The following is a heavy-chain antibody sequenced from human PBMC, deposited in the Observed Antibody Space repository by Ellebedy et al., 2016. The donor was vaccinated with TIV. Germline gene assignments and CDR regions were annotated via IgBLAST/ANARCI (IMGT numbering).Heavy chain of an antibody. CDR2: VWHDGNKK. Sequence: PGGSLRLSCAASGFTFSNYVMHWVRQAPGKGLEWVAVVWHDGNKKKYVDSVKGRFTVSRDNSKKMLHLEMNSLRAEETAVYFCARDQTLVATIEDGFDIWGQGTMVTVSS. CDR3: ARDQTLVATIEDGFDI. J-gene: IGHJ3*02. D-gene: IGHD5-12*01. V-gene: IGHV3-33*01. CDR1: GFTFSNYV.